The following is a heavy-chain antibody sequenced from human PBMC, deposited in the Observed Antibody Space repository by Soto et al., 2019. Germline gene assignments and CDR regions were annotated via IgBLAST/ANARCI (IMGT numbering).Heavy chain of an antibody. V-gene: IGHV1-18*01. CDR1: GYTFTSYG. CDR3: ARDPHLDYVDTTRTYNWFDP. CDR2: ISAYNGNT. J-gene: IGHJ5*02. D-gene: IGHD4-17*01. Sequence: QVPLVQSGAEVKKPGASVKVSCKASGYTFTSYGISWVRQAPGQGLEWMGWISAYNGNTNYAQKLQGRVTMTTDTSTSTAYMELRSLRSDDTAVYYCARDPHLDYVDTTRTYNWFDPWGQGTLVTVSS.